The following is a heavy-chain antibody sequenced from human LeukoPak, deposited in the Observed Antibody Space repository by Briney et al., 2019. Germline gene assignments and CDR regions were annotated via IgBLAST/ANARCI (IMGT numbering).Heavy chain of an antibody. CDR3: ARDLDYYDSSGYYFRWFDP. CDR1: GGSISSGGYY. CDR2: IYYSGST. V-gene: IGHV4-31*03. J-gene: IGHJ5*02. Sequence: SQTLSLTCTVSGGSISSGGYYWSWIRQHPGKGLEWIGYIYYSGSTNYNPSLKSRVTISVDTSKNQFSLKLSSVTAADTAVYYCARDLDYYDSSGYYFRWFDPWGQGTLVTVSS. D-gene: IGHD3-22*01.